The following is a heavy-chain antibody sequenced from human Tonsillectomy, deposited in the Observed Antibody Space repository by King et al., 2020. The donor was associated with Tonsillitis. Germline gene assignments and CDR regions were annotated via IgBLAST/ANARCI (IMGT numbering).Heavy chain of an antibody. CDR2: INPNSGGT. D-gene: IGHD7-27*01. CDR1: GYTFTGYY. J-gene: IGHJ6*02. V-gene: IGHV1-2*02. CDR3: ATSPMGNNGGFYYYGMDV. Sequence: QLVQSGAEVKKPGASVKVSCKASGYTFTGYYMHWVRQAPGQGLEWMGWINPNSGGTNYAQKFQGRVTMTRDTSISTAYMELSRLRADDTAVYYCATSPMGNNGGFYYYGMDVWGQGTTVTVSS.